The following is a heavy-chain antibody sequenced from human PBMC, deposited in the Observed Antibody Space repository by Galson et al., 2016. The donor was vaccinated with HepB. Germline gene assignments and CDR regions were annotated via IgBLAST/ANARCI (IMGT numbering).Heavy chain of an antibody. J-gene: IGHJ4*02. CDR1: GFTFSNYA. Sequence: SLRLSCAASGFTFSNYAMFWFRQAPGRGLEWVSGFSGVGDRIFYADSVQGRFTISRDNSKNTLFLEMNSLRAEDSAVYLCAKGQAQESRLDSWGQGTLVTVSS. V-gene: IGHV3-23*01. D-gene: IGHD2-2*01. CDR3: AKGQAQESRLDS. CDR2: FSGVGDRI.